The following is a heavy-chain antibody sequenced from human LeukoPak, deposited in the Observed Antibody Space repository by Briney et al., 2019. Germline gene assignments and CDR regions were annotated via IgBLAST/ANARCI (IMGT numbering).Heavy chain of an antibody. CDR3: ARDVTKIVVVPAAMNWFDP. D-gene: IGHD2-2*01. Sequence: SETLSLTCTVSGGSISSYYWSWIRQPPGKGLEWIGEINHSGSTNYNPSLKSRVTISVDTSKNQFSLKLSSVTAADTAVYYCARDVTKIVVVPAAMNWFDPWGQGTLVTVSS. CDR1: GGSISSYY. V-gene: IGHV4-34*01. J-gene: IGHJ5*02. CDR2: INHSGST.